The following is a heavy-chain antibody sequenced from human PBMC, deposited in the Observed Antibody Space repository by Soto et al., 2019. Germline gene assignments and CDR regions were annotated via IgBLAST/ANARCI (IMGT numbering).Heavy chain of an antibody. J-gene: IGHJ3*02. V-gene: IGHV3-43*01. CDR2: ISWDGGSI. CDR1: VSHFHVYN. D-gene: IGHD6-19*01. CDR3: VNEAMAGNFDI. Sequence: VQLVESGGVVVQPGGSLRLSCAASVSHFHVYNMHWVRRAPGKGVEWVAVISWDGGSIYYADSVKGCFTVSRDNSKNSLYMQTNSLRTEVTALYQCVNEAMAGNFDIWCQGTMVNVSS.